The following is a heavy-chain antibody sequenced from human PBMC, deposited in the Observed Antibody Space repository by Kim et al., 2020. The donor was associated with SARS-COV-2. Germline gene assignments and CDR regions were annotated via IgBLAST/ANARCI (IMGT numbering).Heavy chain of an antibody. V-gene: IGHV3-15*01. D-gene: IGHD3-22*01. CDR1: GFTFSNAW. Sequence: GGSLRLSCAASGFTFSNAWMSWVRQAPGKGLEWVGRIKSKTDGGTTDYAAPVKGRFTISRDDSKNTLYLQMNSLKTEDTAVYYCKSSYYDCSVYYYYGMDVWGQGTTVTVSS. CDR2: IKSKTDGGTT. CDR3: KSSYYDCSVYYYYGMDV. J-gene: IGHJ6*02.